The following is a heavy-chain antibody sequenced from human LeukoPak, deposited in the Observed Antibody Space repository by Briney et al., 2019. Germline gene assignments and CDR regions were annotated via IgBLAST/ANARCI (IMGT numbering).Heavy chain of an antibody. Sequence: SETLSLTCTVSGGSISSSSYYWGWIRQPPGKGLEWIGGIYYSGYTYYNPSLKSRVTISVDTSKNQFSLKLSSVTAAGTAVYYCATHYYDSSGYYPWYFDYWGQGTLVTVSS. CDR2: IYYSGYT. CDR3: ATHYYDSSGYYPWYFDY. J-gene: IGHJ4*02. D-gene: IGHD3-22*01. V-gene: IGHV4-39*01. CDR1: GGSISSSSYY.